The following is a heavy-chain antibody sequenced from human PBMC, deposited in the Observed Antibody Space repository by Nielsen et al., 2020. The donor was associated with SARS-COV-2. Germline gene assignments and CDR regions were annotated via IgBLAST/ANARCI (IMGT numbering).Heavy chain of an antibody. V-gene: IGHV3-48*03. CDR3: ARVVAVTD. D-gene: IGHD2-15*01. Sequence: GESLKISCAASGFTVSSNYMNWVRQAPGKGLEWVSYISSSGSTIYYADSVKGRFTISRDNAKNSLYLQMNSLRAEDTAVYYCARVVAVTDWGQGTLVTVSS. CDR2: ISSSGSTI. CDR1: GFTVSSNY. J-gene: IGHJ4*02.